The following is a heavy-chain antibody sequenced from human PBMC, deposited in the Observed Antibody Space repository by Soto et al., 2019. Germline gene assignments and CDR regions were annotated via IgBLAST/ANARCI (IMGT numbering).Heavy chain of an antibody. V-gene: IGHV3-23*01. CDR1: GFTFSTYA. J-gene: IGHJ4*02. D-gene: IGHD3-3*01. CDR2: ISGSDGKT. CDR3: ARWSYLDY. Sequence: GGSLRLSCAASGFTFSTYALSWVRQAPGKGLEWVSTISGSDGKTFYADSVKGRFSISRDTSQSTLCLQMNSLRADDTAMYYCARWSYLDYWGQGTRVTVSS.